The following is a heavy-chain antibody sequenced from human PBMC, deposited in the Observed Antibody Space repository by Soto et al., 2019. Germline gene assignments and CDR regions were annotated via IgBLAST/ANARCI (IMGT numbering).Heavy chain of an antibody. Sequence: EVQLVESGGGLVQPGGSLRLSCAASGFTFSSYWMHWVRQAPGKGLVWVSRINSDGSSTSYADSVKGRFTLSRDNAKNTLYLQMNSLRAEDTAVYYCVRTSLVVAAATREDYWCQGNLLTVSS. CDR1: GFTFSSYW. D-gene: IGHD2-15*01. CDR3: VRTSLVVAAATREDY. CDR2: INSDGSST. J-gene: IGHJ4*02. V-gene: IGHV3-74*01.